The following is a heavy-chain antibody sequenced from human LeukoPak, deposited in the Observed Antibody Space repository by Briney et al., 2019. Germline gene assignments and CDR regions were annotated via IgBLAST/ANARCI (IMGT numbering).Heavy chain of an antibody. Sequence: PGGSLRLSCAASGFTFDDYAMHRVRQAPGKGLEWVSGISWNSGSIGYADSVKGRFTISRDNAKNSLYLQMNSLRAEDTALYYCAKGTGYSSSWDFYYFDYWGQGTLVTVSS. J-gene: IGHJ4*02. V-gene: IGHV3-9*01. CDR3: AKGTGYSSSWDFYYFDY. CDR2: ISWNSGSI. D-gene: IGHD6-13*01. CDR1: GFTFDDYA.